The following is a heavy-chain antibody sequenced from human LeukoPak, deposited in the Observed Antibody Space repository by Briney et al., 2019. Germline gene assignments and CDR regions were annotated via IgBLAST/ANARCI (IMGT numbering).Heavy chain of an antibody. J-gene: IGHJ4*02. Sequence: GGSLRLSCAASGFTFSSYAMHWVRQAPGKGLEWVSAISGSGGSIYYADSVKGRFTISRDNSKNTLYLQLNSLRAEDTAVYYCAKSYSSSWYDSDYWGQGTLVTVSS. V-gene: IGHV3-23*01. CDR3: AKSYSSSWYDSDY. CDR2: ISGSGGSI. CDR1: GFTFSSYA. D-gene: IGHD6-13*01.